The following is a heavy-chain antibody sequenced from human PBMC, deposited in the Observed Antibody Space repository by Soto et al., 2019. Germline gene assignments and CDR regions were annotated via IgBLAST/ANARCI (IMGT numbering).Heavy chain of an antibody. CDR3: AKDAVAGQKYFQH. J-gene: IGHJ1*01. D-gene: IGHD6-19*01. CDR1: GCTFSSYA. Sequence: SLRLSCAASGCTFSSYAMSWVRHAPGKGLEWVSAISGSGGSTYYADSVKGRFTISRDNSKNTLYLQMNSLRAEDTAVYYCAKDAVAGQKYFQHWGQGTLVTVSS. V-gene: IGHV3-23*01. CDR2: ISGSGGST.